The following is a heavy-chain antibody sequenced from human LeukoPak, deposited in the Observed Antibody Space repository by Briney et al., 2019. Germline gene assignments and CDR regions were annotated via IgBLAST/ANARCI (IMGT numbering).Heavy chain of an antibody. CDR2: IYWNDDK. CDR1: GFSLSTSGVG. CDR3: AHSLYDSSGSQRLGAFDI. Sequence: KRSGPTLVKPTPTLTLTCTFSGFSLSTSGVGVGWIRQPPGKALEWLALIYWNDDKRYSPSLKSRLTITKDTSKNQVVLTMTNMDPVDTATYYCAHSLYDSSGSQRLGAFDIWGQGTMVTVSS. D-gene: IGHD3-22*01. V-gene: IGHV2-5*01. J-gene: IGHJ3*02.